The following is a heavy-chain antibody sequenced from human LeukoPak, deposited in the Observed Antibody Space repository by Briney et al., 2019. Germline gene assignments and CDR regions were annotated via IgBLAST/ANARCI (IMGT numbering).Heavy chain of an antibody. D-gene: IGHD4-17*01. CDR3: ARALDAVTSYYFDY. Sequence: KPSETLSLTCTVSGGSISGYYWSWIRQPAEKGLECIGRIYSSGTANYNPSLKSRVTMSVDTSKNQVSLKLTSVTAADTAVYYCARALDAVTSYYFDYWGQGTLVTVSS. CDR1: GGSISGYY. CDR2: IYSSGTA. J-gene: IGHJ4*02. V-gene: IGHV4-4*07.